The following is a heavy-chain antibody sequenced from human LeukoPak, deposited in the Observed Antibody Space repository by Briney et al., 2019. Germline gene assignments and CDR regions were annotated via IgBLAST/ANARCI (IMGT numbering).Heavy chain of an antibody. CDR1: GYTFTGYY. CDR3: ASVTLSAYDGDY. V-gene: IGHV1-2*02. CDR2: INPKSGGT. Sequence: ASVKVSRKASGYTFTGYYMHWVRQAPGQGLEWMGWINPKSGGTNYAQKFQGRVTMTRDTSISTAYMELSRLRSDDTAVYYCASVTLSAYDGDYRGQGTLVTVSS. D-gene: IGHD5-12*01. J-gene: IGHJ4*02.